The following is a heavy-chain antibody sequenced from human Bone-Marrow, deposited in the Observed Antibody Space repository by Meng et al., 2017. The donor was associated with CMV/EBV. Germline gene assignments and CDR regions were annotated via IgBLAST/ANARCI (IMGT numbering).Heavy chain of an antibody. V-gene: IGHV3-21*01. D-gene: IGHD3-22*01. CDR3: ARAPHYYDSVGGDY. J-gene: IGHJ4*02. CDR2: ISSSSSYI. CDR1: GFTFSSYS. Sequence: GGPLRLSCAASGFTFSSYSMNWARQAPGKGLEWVSSISSSSSYIYYADSVKGRFTISRDNAKNSLYLQMNSLRAEDTAVYYCARAPHYYDSVGGDYWGQGTLVTVSS.